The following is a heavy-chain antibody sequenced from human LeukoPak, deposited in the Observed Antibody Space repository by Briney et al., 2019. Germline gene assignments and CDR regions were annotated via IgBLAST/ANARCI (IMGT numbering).Heavy chain of an antibody. CDR1: GYTFTVYY. CDR2: ISPNSGGT. CDR3: ARDHTAMKYRGSYNWFDP. D-gene: IGHD5-18*01. V-gene: IGHV1-2*02. J-gene: IGHJ5*02. Sequence: ASVKVSCKASGYTFTVYYMHWVRQAPGQGLEWMGWISPNSGGTNYAQKFQGRATMTRDTSISTSYMELSRLRSDDTAVYYCARDHTAMKYRGSYNWFDPWGQGTLVTVSS.